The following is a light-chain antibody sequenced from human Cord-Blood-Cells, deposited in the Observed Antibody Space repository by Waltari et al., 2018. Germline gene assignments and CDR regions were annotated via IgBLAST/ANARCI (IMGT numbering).Light chain of an antibody. CDR2: AAS. V-gene: IGKV1-9*01. CDR1: QGISSY. J-gene: IGKJ2*01. Sequence: IQLTQSPYSLSASVGDRVTITCRASQGISSYLAWYQQKPGKAPKLLIYAASTLQSGVPSRFSGSGSGTDCTLTISSLQPEDFATYYCQQLNSYPHTFGQGTKLEIK. CDR3: QQLNSYPHT.